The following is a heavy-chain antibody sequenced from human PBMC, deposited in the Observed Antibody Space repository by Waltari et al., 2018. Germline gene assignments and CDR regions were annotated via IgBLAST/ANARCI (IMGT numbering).Heavy chain of an antibody. V-gene: IGHV3-30*18. D-gene: IGHD3-22*01. CDR2: ISYDGSNK. CDR3: AKHDSSGFADY. CDR1: GFTFSSYG. J-gene: IGHJ4*02. Sequence: EQLVESGGGLVQPGDSLRLSCAASGFTFSSYGMHWVRQAPGKGLEWVAVISYDGSNKYYADSVKGRFTISRDNSKNTLYLQMNSLRAEDTAVYYCAKHDSSGFADYWGQGTLVTVSS.